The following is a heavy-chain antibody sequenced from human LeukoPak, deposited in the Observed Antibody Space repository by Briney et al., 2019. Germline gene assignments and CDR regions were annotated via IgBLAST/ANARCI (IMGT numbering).Heavy chain of an antibody. V-gene: IGHV1-69*13. D-gene: IGHD3-22*01. Sequence: GASVKVSCKASGGTFSSYAISWVRQAPGQGLEWMGGIIPIFGTANYAQKFQGRVTITADESTSTAYMELSSLRSEDTAVYYCARDVGEYYYDSSGCSPVDYFDYWGQGTLVTVSS. CDR2: IIPIFGTA. J-gene: IGHJ4*02. CDR1: GGTFSSYA. CDR3: ARDVGEYYYDSSGCSPVDYFDY.